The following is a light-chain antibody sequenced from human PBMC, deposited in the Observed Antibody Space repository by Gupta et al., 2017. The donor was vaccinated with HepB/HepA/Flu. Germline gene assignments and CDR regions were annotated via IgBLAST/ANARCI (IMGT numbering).Light chain of an antibody. V-gene: IGKV3-15*01. Sequence: EIVMTQSPATLSVSPGERATLSCRASQSVNSNLAWYQQKPGQAPRLLIYGASTRATGIPARFSGSGSGTEFTLTISSLQSEDFAVYYCQQENNWPGTFGQGTKVEIK. CDR3: QQENNWPGT. CDR2: GAS. CDR1: QSVNSN. J-gene: IGKJ1*01.